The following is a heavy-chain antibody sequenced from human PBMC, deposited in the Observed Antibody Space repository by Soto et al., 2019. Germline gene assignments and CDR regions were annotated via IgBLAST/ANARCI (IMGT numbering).Heavy chain of an antibody. J-gene: IGHJ6*02. CDR3: ARGYYDFWSGTKYYYYGMDV. V-gene: IGHV3-30-3*01. CDR2: ISYDGSNK. CDR1: GFTFSSYA. Sequence: QVQLVESGGGVVQPGRSLRLSCAASGFTFSSYAMHWVRQAPGKGLEWVADISYDGSNKYYADSVKGRFTISRDNSKNTLYLQMNSLRAEDTAVYYCARGYYDFWSGTKYYYYGMDVWGQGTTVTVSS. D-gene: IGHD3-3*01.